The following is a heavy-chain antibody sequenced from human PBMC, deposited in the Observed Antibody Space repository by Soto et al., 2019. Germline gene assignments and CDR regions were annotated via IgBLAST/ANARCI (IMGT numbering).Heavy chain of an antibody. J-gene: IGHJ4*02. CDR3: ARSRNGAVPDSINF. Sequence: QVHLVESGGGVVQPGGSLRLSCVASGFTFSRYAMHWVRQAPGQGLEWVAVISRDGSSKYYGDSVKGRFTVSRDNSNHTLYLSMTSLRPDDTAVFYCARSRNGAVPDSINFWGQGTLVTFSS. CDR1: GFTFSRYA. CDR2: ISRDGSSK. D-gene: IGHD2-8*01. V-gene: IGHV3-30-3*01.